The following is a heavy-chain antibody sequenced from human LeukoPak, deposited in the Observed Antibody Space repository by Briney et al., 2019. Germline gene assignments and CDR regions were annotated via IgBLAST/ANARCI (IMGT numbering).Heavy chain of an antibody. V-gene: IGHV4-31*03. Sequence: SETLSLTCTVSGGSISSGGYYWSWLRQHPGKGLEWIGYIYYSGSTYYNPSLKSRVTISVDTSKNQFSLKLSSVTAADTAVYYCARDTRGLYYYYGMDVWGQGTTVTVSS. CDR1: GGSISSGGYY. D-gene: IGHD2-2*01. J-gene: IGHJ6*02. CDR3: ARDTRGLYYYYGMDV. CDR2: IYYSGST.